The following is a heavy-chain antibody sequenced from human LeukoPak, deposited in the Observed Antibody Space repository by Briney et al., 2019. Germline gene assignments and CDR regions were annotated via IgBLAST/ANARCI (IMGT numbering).Heavy chain of an antibody. J-gene: IGHJ4*02. D-gene: IGHD2-15*01. CDR3: ASDAPGLLGY. V-gene: IGHV4-39*07. Sequence: SETLSLTCTVSGGSISSSSYYWGWIRQPPGKGLEWIGSIYYSGSTYYSPSLKSRVTISVDTSKNQFSLKLSSVTAADTAIYYCASDAPGLLGYWGQGTLVTVSS. CDR2: IYYSGST. CDR1: GGSISSSSYY.